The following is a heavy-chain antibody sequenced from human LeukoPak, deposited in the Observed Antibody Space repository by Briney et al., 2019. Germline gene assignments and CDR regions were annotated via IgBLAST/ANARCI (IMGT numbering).Heavy chain of an antibody. J-gene: IGHJ4*02. V-gene: IGHV1-18*01. CDR1: GYTFTSCG. CDR2: ISPYRGNT. Sequence: GASVKVSCKTSGYTFTSCGISWVRQAPGQGLEWIGWISPYRGNTNHVEKFQGRVTMTTDTSTSTAYMELRSLRSDDTAVYYCARDLDGSGSYYTDYWGQGTLVTVSS. D-gene: IGHD3-10*01. CDR3: ARDLDGSGSYYTDY.